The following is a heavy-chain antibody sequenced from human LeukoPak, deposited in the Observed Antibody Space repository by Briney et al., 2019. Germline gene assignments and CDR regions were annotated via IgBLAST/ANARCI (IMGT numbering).Heavy chain of an antibody. J-gene: IGHJ4*02. CDR1: GFTFSSYS. Sequence: GSLRLSCAASGFTFSSYSMNCVRQAPGKGLEWVSSISSSSSYIYYADSVKGRFTIPRDNAKNSLYLQMNSLRAEDTAVYYCVTAAGLGVYYFDYWGQGTLVTVSS. CDR3: VTAAGLGVYYFDY. D-gene: IGHD6-13*01. CDR2: ISSSSSYI. V-gene: IGHV3-21*01.